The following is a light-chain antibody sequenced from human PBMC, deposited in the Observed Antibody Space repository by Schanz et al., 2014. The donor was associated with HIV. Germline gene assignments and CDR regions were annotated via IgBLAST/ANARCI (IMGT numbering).Light chain of an antibody. V-gene: IGKV3-20*01. J-gene: IGKJ2*01. CDR2: GAS. Sequence: EIVLTQSPGTLSLSPGERATLSCRASQSTSRFLAWYQQKPGQAPRLLIYGASSRATGIPDRFSGSGSGTDFTLTISRLEPEDFAVYYCQQYDSSPYTFGQGTKLEIK. CDR1: QSTSRF. CDR3: QQYDSSPYT.